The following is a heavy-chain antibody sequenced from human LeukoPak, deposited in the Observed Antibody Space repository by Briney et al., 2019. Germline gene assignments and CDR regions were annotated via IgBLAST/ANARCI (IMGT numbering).Heavy chain of an antibody. CDR3: AGGEGRGLRYFDWLLWDY. J-gene: IGHJ4*02. V-gene: IGHV3-23*01. CDR2: ISGSGGST. CDR1: GFTFSSYA. D-gene: IGHD3-9*01. Sequence: GGSLRLSCAASGFTFSSYAMSWVRQAPGKGLEWVSAISGSGGSTYYADSVRGRFTISRDMSKNTLSLEMNSLRAEDTAVYYCAGGEGRGLRYFDWLLWDYWGQGTLVTVSS.